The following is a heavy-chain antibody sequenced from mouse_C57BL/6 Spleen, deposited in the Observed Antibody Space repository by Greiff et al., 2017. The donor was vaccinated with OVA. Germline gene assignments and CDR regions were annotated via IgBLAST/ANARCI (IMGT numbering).Heavy chain of an antibody. CDR1: GYTFTEYT. J-gene: IGHJ1*03. D-gene: IGHD1-1*01. V-gene: IGHV1-62-2*01. CDR3: AIRDYYGSSHGYFDV. CDR2: FYPGSGSI. Sequence: QVQLQQSGAELVKPGASVKLSCKASGYTFTEYTIHWVKQRSGQGLEWIGWFYPGSGSIKYNEKFKDKATLTADKSSSTVYMELSRVTSEDSSVYFCAIRDYYGSSHGYFDVWGTGTTVAVSS.